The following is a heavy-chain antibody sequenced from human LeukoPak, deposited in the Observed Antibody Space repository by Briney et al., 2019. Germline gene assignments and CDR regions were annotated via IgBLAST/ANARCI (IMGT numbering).Heavy chain of an antibody. V-gene: IGHV4-34*01. CDR3: AGASYDSSGVH. CDR1: GGSFTGYY. J-gene: IGHJ4*02. D-gene: IGHD3-22*01. CDR2: INHSGSN. Sequence: PSETLSLTCAVYGGSFTGYYWSWIRQPPGKGLEWIGEINHSGSNNYNPSLKSRVTISVDTSKNQFSLKLSSVTAADTAVYYCAGASYDSSGVHWGQGTLVTVSS.